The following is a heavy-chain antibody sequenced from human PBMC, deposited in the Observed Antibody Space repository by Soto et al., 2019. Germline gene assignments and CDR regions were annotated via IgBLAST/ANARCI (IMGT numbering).Heavy chain of an antibody. V-gene: IGHV3-30-3*01. CDR3: ARDTRYRSGWYAS. J-gene: IGHJ5*01. CDR1: GFTFSSDA. Sequence: HPXGSLLLSGAASGFTFSSDAMHWVRQAPGKGLEWVAVTSYDGTSKYYADSVKGRFFISRDNFKNTLYLQMNSLRPEDTAMYYCARDTRYRSGWYASWGQGTLVTVSS. CDR2: TSYDGTSK. D-gene: IGHD6-19*01.